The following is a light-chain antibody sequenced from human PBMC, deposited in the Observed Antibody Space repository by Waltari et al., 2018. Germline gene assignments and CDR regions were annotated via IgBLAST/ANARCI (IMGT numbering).Light chain of an antibody. Sequence: DVVMTQSPLSLPVTLGQPASISCKSSQSLVHSDGNTYLQCFKQRPGQSPRRLIYKVSNRESGVTDRFSGSGSGTDFTLKISRVEAEDVGVYYCLQGTHWPYTFGQGNSLDIK. CDR3: LQGTHWPYT. V-gene: IGKV2-30*02. CDR1: QSLVHSDGNTY. CDR2: KVS. J-gene: IGKJ2*01.